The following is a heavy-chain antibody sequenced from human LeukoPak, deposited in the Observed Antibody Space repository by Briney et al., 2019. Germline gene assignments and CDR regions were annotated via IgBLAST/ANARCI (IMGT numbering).Heavy chain of an antibody. Sequence: GGSLRLSCAASGFTFSSSAMSWVRQAPGKGLEWVSAISNNGGYTYYADSVQGRFTISRDIAKNTLYLQMNSLRAEDTGVYYCAKDHYWSIDYWGRGTLVTVSS. V-gene: IGHV3-23*01. CDR2: ISNNGGYT. CDR3: AKDHYWSIDY. D-gene: IGHD3-3*01. J-gene: IGHJ4*02. CDR1: GFTFSSSA.